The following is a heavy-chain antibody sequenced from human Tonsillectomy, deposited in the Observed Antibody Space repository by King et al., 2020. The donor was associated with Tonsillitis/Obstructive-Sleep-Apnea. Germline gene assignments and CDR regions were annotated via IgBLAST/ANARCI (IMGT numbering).Heavy chain of an antibody. D-gene: IGHD2-2*01. CDR1: GGSISSSSYY. V-gene: IGHV4-39*01. J-gene: IGHJ5*02. CDR2: IYYIGGT. CDR3: ARQKGQAISGGDWFDP. Sequence: QLQESGPGLVKPSETLSLTCTVSGGSISSSSYYWGWIRQPPGKGLEWIGSIYYIGGTYYNPSLKSRVTISVDTSKNQFSLKLSSVTAADTAVYYCARQKGQAISGGDWFDPWGQGTLVTVSS.